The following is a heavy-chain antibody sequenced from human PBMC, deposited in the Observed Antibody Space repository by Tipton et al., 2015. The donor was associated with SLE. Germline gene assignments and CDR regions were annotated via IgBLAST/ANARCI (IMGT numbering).Heavy chain of an antibody. J-gene: IGHJ5*02. D-gene: IGHD1-26*01. V-gene: IGHV4-59*01. CDR2: IDDSGYT. Sequence: TLSLTCTVSGGSITSYYWSWIRQPPGKGLEWIGDIDDSGYTNYNPSLKSRVTISVDTSKNQFSLKLSSVTAADTAVYYCAREGDLSNRPDWFDPWGQGTLVTVSS. CDR3: AREGDLSNRPDWFDP. CDR1: GGSITSYY.